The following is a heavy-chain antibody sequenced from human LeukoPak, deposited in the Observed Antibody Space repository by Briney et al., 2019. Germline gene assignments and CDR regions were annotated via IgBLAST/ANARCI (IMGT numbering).Heavy chain of an antibody. D-gene: IGHD3-10*01. CDR3: ARHNVLGFGEFDYFDY. J-gene: IGHJ4*02. CDR2: IYYSGST. V-gene: IGHV4-39*01. CDR1: GGSISSSSYY. Sequence: SETLSLTCTVSGGSISSSSYYWGWIRQPPGKGLEWIGSIYYSGSTYYNPSLKSRVTISVDTSKNQFSLKLSSVTAADTAVYYCARHNVLGFGEFDYFDYWGQGTLVTVSS.